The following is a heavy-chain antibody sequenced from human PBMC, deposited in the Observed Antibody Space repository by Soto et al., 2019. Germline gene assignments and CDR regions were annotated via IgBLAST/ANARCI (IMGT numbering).Heavy chain of an antibody. V-gene: IGHV1-69*08. D-gene: IGHD4-17*01. CDR3: ARPDFGDYWYFDL. CDR2: IIPALGTT. CDR1: GGPFSSHT. Sequence: QDQLVQSGAEVKKPGSSVKVSCKAFGGPFSSHTFSWVRQAPGQGLEWMGRIIPALGTTTYAQKIQGRVTITADESGTTVYMELNSLRSENTAVYYCARPDFGDYWYFDLWGRGTLVTVSS. J-gene: IGHJ2*01.